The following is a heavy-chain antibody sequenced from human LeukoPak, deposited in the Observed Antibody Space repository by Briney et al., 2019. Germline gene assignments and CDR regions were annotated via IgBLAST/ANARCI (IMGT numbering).Heavy chain of an antibody. CDR2: IEEDGNKK. V-gene: IGHV3-7*01. Sequence: GGSLRLSCATSGLTLSNCWMNWVRQAPGKGLEWVANIEEDGNKKNYVDSVKGRFTISRDNVKNSIYLQMNSLRADDTAVYYCARGRGIALWGQGTLVTVSS. CDR1: GLTLSNCW. CDR3: ARGRGIAL. D-gene: IGHD6-13*01. J-gene: IGHJ4*02.